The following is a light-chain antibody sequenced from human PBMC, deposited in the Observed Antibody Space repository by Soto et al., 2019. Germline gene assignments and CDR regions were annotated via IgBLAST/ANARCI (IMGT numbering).Light chain of an antibody. Sequence: EIVLTQSPGTLSLSPGERATLSCRASQSVSSSYLAWYQQKPGQAPRLLIYGASSRVTGIPDRFSGSGSGTDFTLTISRLEPEDFAVYYCQQYGSSPLTFGGGTRLEIK. J-gene: IGKJ5*01. CDR3: QQYGSSPLT. CDR1: QSVSSSY. V-gene: IGKV3-20*01. CDR2: GAS.